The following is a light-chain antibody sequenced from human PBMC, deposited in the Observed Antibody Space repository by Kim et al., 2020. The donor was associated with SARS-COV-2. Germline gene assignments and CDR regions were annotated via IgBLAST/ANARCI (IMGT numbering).Light chain of an antibody. J-gene: IGLJ1*01. V-gene: IGLV3-1*01. CDR3: QAWDNGTAV. CDR1: KLGDKR. CDR2: QDD. Sequence: SYELTQPLSLSVSPGQTASITCSGDKLGDKRACGYQRKPGQSPVLIIYQDDKRPSGIPERFSASNSGSTATLTISGTQTMDDADYYCQAWDNGTAVFGTG.